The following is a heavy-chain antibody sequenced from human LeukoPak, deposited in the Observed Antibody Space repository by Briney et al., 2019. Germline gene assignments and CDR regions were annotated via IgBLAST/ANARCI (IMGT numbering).Heavy chain of an antibody. CDR3: AAVHYGSAYYYGMDV. V-gene: IGHV3-30*03. CDR1: GFTFSSYG. D-gene: IGHD3-10*01. Sequence: PGRSLRLSCAASGFTFSSYGMHWVRQAPGKGLEWVAVISYDGSNKYYADSVKGRFTISRDNSKNTLYLQMNSLRAEDTAVYYCAAVHYGSAYYYGMDVWGQGTTVTVSS. J-gene: IGHJ6*02. CDR2: ISYDGSNK.